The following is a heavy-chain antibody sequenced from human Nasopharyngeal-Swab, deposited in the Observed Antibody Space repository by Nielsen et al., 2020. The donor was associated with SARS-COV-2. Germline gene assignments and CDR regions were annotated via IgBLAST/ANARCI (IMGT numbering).Heavy chain of an antibody. CDR1: GGSFSGYY. D-gene: IGHD2-8*02. CDR3: ARGGAGSHWRYYIDY. Sequence: SETLSLTCAVYGGSFSGYYWSWIRQPPGKGLEWIGEINHSGSTNYNPSLKSRVTISVDKSKNQFSLRLSSVSAADTAIYYCARGGAGSHWRYYIDYWGQGTLVTVSS. CDR2: INHSGST. V-gene: IGHV4-34*01. J-gene: IGHJ4*02.